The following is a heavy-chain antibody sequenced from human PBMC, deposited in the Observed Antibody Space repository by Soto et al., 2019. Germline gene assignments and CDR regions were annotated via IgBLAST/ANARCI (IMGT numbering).Heavy chain of an antibody. CDR2: IYYSGST. D-gene: IGHD1-1*01. Sequence: SETLSLTCTVSGGSISSSSYYWGWIRQPPGKGLEWIGSIYYSGSTYYNPSLKSRVTISVDTSKNQFSLKLSSVTAADTAVYYCARQPGYWSPLGYYYYYYMDVWGKGTTVTVSS. CDR3: ARQPGYWSPLGYYYYYYMDV. CDR1: GGSISSSSYY. J-gene: IGHJ6*03. V-gene: IGHV4-39*01.